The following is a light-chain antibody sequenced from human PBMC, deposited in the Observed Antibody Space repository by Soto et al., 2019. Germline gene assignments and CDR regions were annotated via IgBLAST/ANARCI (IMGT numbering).Light chain of an antibody. CDR1: QSISGTY. CDR2: GAS. J-gene: IGKJ4*02. V-gene: IGKV3-15*01. CDR3: RKYYKCPLST. Sequence: ERATLSCRAIQSISGTYLAWYQQKPRQSPRLLIYGASTRATGIAARFSGSGSGTEFTLTISSLLHAEDGVCYCRKYYKCPLSTFAEGSKVAIK.